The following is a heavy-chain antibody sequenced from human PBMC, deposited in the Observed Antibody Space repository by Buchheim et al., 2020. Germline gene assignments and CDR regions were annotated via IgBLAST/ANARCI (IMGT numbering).Heavy chain of an antibody. CDR2: INPSGGST. J-gene: IGHJ5*02. Sequence: QVQLVQSGAEVKKPGASVKVSCKASGYTFTSYYMHWVRQAPGQGLEWMGIINPSGGSTSYAQKFQGRVTMTRDTSTSTVYMELSSLRSEDTAVYYCARGTREQQLVRDQSERWFDPWGQGTL. CDR1: GYTFTSYY. V-gene: IGHV1-46*01. CDR3: ARGTREQQLVRDQSERWFDP. D-gene: IGHD6-13*01.